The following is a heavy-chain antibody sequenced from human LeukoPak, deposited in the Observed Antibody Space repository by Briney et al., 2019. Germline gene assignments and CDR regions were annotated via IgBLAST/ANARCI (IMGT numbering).Heavy chain of an antibody. CDR2: ISSGSDYI. CDR1: GFTFSSST. CDR3: VTIPNSANFPNWFDP. Sequence: GGSLRLSCAASGFTFSSSTMNWVRRAPGKGLEWVSSISSGSDYIYYADSVKGRFTISRDNAKNSLYLQMNSLRAEDTAVYYCVTIPNSANFPNWFDPWGQGNLVTVSS. D-gene: IGHD4/OR15-4a*01. J-gene: IGHJ5*02. V-gene: IGHV3-21*01.